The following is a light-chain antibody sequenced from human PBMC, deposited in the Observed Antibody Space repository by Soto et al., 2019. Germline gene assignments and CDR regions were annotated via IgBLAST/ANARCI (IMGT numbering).Light chain of an antibody. CDR1: QSISSSY. V-gene: IGKV3-20*01. CDR2: DIS. CDR3: QLYGGSPF. Sequence: ETVLTQSPVTLSLSPGERATLSCRASQSISSSYLAWYQQKPGQAPSLLIYDISTRATGIPDRFSGSGSGTDFTLTISRLEPEDFAGYYCQLYGGSPFVGPGTKVDIK. J-gene: IGKJ3*01.